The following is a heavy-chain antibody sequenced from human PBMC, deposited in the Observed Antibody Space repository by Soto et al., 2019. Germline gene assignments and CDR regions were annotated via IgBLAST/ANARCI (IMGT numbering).Heavy chain of an antibody. Sequence: GGSLRLSCAASGFTFSSYVMSWVRQGPGKGLEWVSAISGGDGSTYYADSVKGRFTISRDNSKNTLYLQMNSLRAEDTAVYYCAKAWYNWKYLVYYFDYWGRGTLVTVSS. CDR2: ISGGDGST. D-gene: IGHD1-7*01. J-gene: IGHJ4*02. CDR3: AKAWYNWKYLVYYFDY. V-gene: IGHV3-23*01. CDR1: GFTFSSYV.